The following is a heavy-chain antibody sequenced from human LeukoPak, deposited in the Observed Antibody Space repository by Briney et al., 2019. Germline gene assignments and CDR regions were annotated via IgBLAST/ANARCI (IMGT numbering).Heavy chain of an antibody. CDR1: GGSISSSSYY. Sequence: KPSETLSLTCTVSGGSISSSSYYWGWIRQPPGKGLEWIGSIYYSGGTCYNPSLKSRVTISVDTSKNQFSLKLSSVTAADTAVYYCARDYGGNFGGDAFDIWGQGTMVTVSS. J-gene: IGHJ3*02. V-gene: IGHV4-39*02. CDR2: IYYSGGT. D-gene: IGHD4-23*01. CDR3: ARDYGGNFGGDAFDI.